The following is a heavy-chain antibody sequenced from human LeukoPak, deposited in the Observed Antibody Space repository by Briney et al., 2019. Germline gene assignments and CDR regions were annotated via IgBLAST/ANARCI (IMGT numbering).Heavy chain of an antibody. V-gene: IGHV4-34*01. J-gene: IGHJ4*02. Sequence: PSETLSLTCAVYGGSFSGYYWSWIRQPPGKGLEWIGEINHSGSTNYNPSLKSRVTISVDTSKNQSSLKLSSVTAADTAVYYCARGSSVGDTMKVPELDYWGKGTLVTVS. CDR3: ARGSSVGDTMKVPELDY. CDR2: INHSGST. D-gene: IGHD3-22*01. CDR1: GGSFSGYY.